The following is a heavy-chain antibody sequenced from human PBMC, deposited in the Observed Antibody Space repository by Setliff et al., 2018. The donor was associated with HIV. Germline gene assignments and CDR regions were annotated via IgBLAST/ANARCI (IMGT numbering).Heavy chain of an antibody. J-gene: IGHJ3*02. CDR3: ARHKVAMSLLVVQDPGPFDN. CDR2: IYTGDSGT. D-gene: IGHD6-6*01. Sequence: GESLKISCRAFGNSFANHWIAWVRQMPGKGPEWVGFIYTGDSGTQYNPAFQGRVTISADKSIKTVYLQWTSLQRSDTAMYYCARHKVAMSLLVVQDPGPFDNWGQGTMVTVSS. V-gene: IGHV5-51*01. CDR1: GNSFANHW.